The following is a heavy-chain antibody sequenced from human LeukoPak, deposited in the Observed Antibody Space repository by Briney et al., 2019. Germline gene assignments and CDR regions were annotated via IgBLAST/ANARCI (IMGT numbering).Heavy chain of an antibody. CDR2: IYYSGNT. V-gene: IGHV4-39*01. CDR1: GGSISNSNYY. CDR3: MRHEEEDGYNAKPFDF. J-gene: IGHJ4*02. Sequence: SETLSLTCTVSGGSISNSNYYWGWVRQPPGKGLEWIVTIYYSGNTYYNPSLKSRVTISVDTSKNQFSLRLSSVTAADTAVYFCMRHEEEDGYNAKPFDFWGQGTLVTVSS. D-gene: IGHD5-24*01.